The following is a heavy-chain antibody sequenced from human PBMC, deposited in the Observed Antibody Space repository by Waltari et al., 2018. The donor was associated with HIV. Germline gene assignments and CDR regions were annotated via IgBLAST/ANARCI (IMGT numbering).Heavy chain of an antibody. CDR1: GYIFPNYG. J-gene: IGHJ6*02. V-gene: IGHV1-18*01. CDR3: ARGLGGSYYYGVDV. CDR2: ISGYNANT. Sequence: QVHLVQSGAEVKMPGASVRVSCKNSGYIFPNYGVSWVRQAPGQGLEWLGWISGYNANTNYAQRLQGRVTLTTDTSTSTAYMELRSLRSDDTAVYYCARGLGGSYYYGVDVWGQGTTVTVS.